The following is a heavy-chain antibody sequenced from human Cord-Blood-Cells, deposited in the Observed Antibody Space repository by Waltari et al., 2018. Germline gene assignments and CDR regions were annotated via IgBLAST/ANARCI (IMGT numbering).Heavy chain of an antibody. CDR2: IYYSGKT. CDR1: GGSISSSSYY. J-gene: IGHJ6*03. V-gene: IGHV4-39*01. Sequence: QLQLQESGPGLVKPSETLSLTCTVSGGSISSSSYYWGWIRQPPGKGLEWIGSIYYSGKTYYNPSRKSRVTISVDTSKNQFSLKLSSVTAAYTAVYYCARHMGHITGTTEYYYYYYMDVWGKGTTVTVSS. CDR3: ARHMGHITGTTEYYYYYYMDV. D-gene: IGHD1-20*01.